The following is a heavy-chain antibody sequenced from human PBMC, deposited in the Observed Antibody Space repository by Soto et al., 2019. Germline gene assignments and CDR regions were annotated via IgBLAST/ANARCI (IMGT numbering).Heavy chain of an antibody. V-gene: IGHV1-8*01. CDR2: MNPKSGNT. D-gene: IGHD6-19*01. J-gene: IGHJ5*02. CDR1: GYTFTSYD. CDR3: AREYSSVWYSFDP. Sequence: QVQLVQSGAEVKKPGASVKVSCKASGYTFTSYDINWVRQATGQGIEWMGWMNPKSGNTGYAQKFQGRVTMTRNTSISTAYMELSSLRSKDTAVYYCAREYSSVWYSFDPWGQGTLVTVSS.